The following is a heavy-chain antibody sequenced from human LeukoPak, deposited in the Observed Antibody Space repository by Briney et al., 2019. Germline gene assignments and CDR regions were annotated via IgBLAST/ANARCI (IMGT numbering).Heavy chain of an antibody. J-gene: IGHJ6*03. D-gene: IGHD6-13*01. CDR3: ARADYSSTWSHDYYYMDV. CDR2: VNPNSGGT. Sequence: ASVKVSCKASGYTFTGYYMHWVRQAPGQGLEWMGWVNPNSGGTNYAQKFQGRVTMTRDTSISTAYMELSRLRSDDTAVYYCARADYSSTWSHDYYYMDVWGKGTTVTVSS. V-gene: IGHV1-2*02. CDR1: GYTFTGYY.